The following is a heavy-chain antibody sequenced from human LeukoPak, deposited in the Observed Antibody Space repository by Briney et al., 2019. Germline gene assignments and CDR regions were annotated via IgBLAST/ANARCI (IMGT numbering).Heavy chain of an antibody. Sequence: GPTLVKPTQTLTLTCTFSGFSLSTSGVGVGWIRQPPGKALEWLALIYWDDDKRYTPSLKSRLTITKDTSKNQVVLTMTNMDPMDTATYYCAHSRIVATIAKGYFDYWGQGTLVTVSS. D-gene: IGHD5-24*01. CDR3: AHSRIVATIAKGYFDY. CDR1: GFSLSTSGVG. CDR2: IYWDDDK. J-gene: IGHJ4*02. V-gene: IGHV2-5*02.